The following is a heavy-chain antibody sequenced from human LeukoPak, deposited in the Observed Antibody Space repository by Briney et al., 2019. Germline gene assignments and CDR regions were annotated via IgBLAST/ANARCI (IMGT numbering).Heavy chain of an antibody. J-gene: IGHJ5*02. CDR2: IRSNSDGGTI. D-gene: IGHD3-22*01. Sequence: GGSLRLSCATSGFTFSNAWMNWVRQAPGKGLEWVGRIRSNSDGGTIDYAAPVIGRFALSRDDTKNTLYLQMNRLQTEDTAVYYCATDFYDTTWGQGTLVTVSS. V-gene: IGHV3-15*07. CDR1: GFTFSNAW. CDR3: ATDFYDTT.